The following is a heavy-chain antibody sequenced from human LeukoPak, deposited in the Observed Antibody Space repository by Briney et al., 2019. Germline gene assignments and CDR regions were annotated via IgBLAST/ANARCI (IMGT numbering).Heavy chain of an antibody. CDR1: GGSISSSSYY. CDR3: ARCITIFGVAGRGNFDP. J-gene: IGHJ2*01. D-gene: IGHD3-3*01. CDR2: IYYSGST. Sequence: SETLSLTCTVSGGSISSSSYYWGWIRQPPGKGLEWIGSIYYSGSTYYNPSLKSRVTISVDTSKNQFSLKLSSVTAADTAVYYCARCITIFGVAGRGNFDPWGRGTLVTVSS. V-gene: IGHV4-39*01.